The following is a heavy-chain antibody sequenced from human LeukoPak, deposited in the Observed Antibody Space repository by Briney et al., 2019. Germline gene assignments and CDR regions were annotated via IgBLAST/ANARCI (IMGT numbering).Heavy chain of an antibody. CDR3: ASGVVPAAMLHY. Sequence: SQTLSLTCGISGDSVSTNRASWNWIRQSPSRGLEWLGRTYYRSRWYNDYAVSVRGRITINTDTSKNHFSLKLSSVTAADTAVYYCASGVVPAAMLHYWGQGTLVTVSS. J-gene: IGHJ4*02. CDR2: TYYRSRWYN. D-gene: IGHD2-2*01. CDR1: GDSVSTNRAS. V-gene: IGHV6-1*01.